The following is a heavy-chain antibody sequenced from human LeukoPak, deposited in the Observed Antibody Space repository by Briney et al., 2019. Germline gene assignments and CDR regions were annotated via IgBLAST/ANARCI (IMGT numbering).Heavy chain of an antibody. CDR1: GGSISSSSYY. Sequence: PSETLSLTCAVSGGSISSSSYYWGWIRQPPGKGLEWIGSIYYSGSTNYNPSLKSRVTISVDTSKNQFSLKLSSVTAADTAVYYCARAVSYYYMDVWGKGTTVTISS. D-gene: IGHD4-23*01. V-gene: IGHV4-39*07. CDR3: ARAVSYYYMDV. J-gene: IGHJ6*03. CDR2: IYYSGST.